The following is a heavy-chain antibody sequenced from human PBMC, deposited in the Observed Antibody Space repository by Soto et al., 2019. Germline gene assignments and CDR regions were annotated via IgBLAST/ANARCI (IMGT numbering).Heavy chain of an antibody. CDR1: GGTFSSYA. J-gene: IGHJ6*01. CDR2: LIPIFGTA. V-gene: IGHV1-69*01. CDR3: ARPELNGIAAAGRDWGYGMDD. D-gene: IGHD6-13*01. Sequence: QVQLVQSGAEVKKPGSSVKVSCKASGGTFSSYAISWVRQAPGQGLEWMGGLIPIFGTANYAQKFQGRVTITADESTSTAYLERSSLRAEDTAVDYCARPELNGIAAAGRDWGYGMDDGGQGTTVTVSS.